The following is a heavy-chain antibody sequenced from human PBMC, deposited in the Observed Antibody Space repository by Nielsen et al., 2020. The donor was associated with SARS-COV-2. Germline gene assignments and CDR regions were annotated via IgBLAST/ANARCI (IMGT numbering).Heavy chain of an antibody. J-gene: IGHJ6*03. CDR2: INSDGSST. Sequence: GESLKISCAASGFTFSSYWMHWVRQAPGKGLVWVSRINSDGSSTSYADSVKGRFTISRDNAKNTLYLQMNSLRAEDTAVYYCARGEVIMVRGVIDYYYYYYMDVWGKGTTVTVSS. D-gene: IGHD3-10*01. CDR3: ARGEVIMVRGVIDYYYYYYMDV. V-gene: IGHV3-74*01. CDR1: GFTFSSYW.